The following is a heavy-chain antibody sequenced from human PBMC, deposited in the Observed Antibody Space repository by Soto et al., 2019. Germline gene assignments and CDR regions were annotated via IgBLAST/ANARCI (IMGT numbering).Heavy chain of an antibody. CDR3: SREYYGTTTWIDY. D-gene: IGHD1-26*01. Sequence: QVQLVQSAPEVQRPGDSVKVSCKTSGYTFTSYPYSWVRQAPGQGLEWMGWVNTYDGTTKIAQQFRDRITLTADKAAATVFMELRRLTSDDTAVYDCSREYYGTTTWIDYWGQGTLVAVSS. CDR2: VNTYDGTT. V-gene: IGHV1-18*01. J-gene: IGHJ4*02. CDR1: GYTFTSYP.